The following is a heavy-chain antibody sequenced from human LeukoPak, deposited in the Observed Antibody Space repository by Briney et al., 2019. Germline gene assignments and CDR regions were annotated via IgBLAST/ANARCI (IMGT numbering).Heavy chain of an antibody. CDR1: GFPFSKYW. Sequence: GSLSLSCAASGFPFSKYWMLWVRQAPGKGLESVSRINTDGTVTTYADSVKGRFTISRDNAKNTVSLQMDSLRAEDTGVYYCARAPSEVGGYYPEYFRHWGQGTLVTVSS. V-gene: IGHV3-74*01. CDR3: ARAPSEVGGYYPEYFRH. CDR2: INTDGTVT. J-gene: IGHJ1*01. D-gene: IGHD3-22*01.